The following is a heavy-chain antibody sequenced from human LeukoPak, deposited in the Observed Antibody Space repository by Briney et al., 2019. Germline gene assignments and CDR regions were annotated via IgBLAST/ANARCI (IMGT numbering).Heavy chain of an antibody. CDR1: GDTSTIND. V-gene: IGHV1-8*01. Sequence: ASVKVSCKASGDTSTINDINWVRQATGQGLEWMGWMNPNSGNTGYAQKFQGRVTMTRNTSISTSYMELTNLRSEDTAVYYCARVTAAGTWAFDIWGQGTTVTVSS. J-gene: IGHJ3*02. CDR2: MNPNSGNT. CDR3: ARVTAAGTWAFDI. D-gene: IGHD6-13*01.